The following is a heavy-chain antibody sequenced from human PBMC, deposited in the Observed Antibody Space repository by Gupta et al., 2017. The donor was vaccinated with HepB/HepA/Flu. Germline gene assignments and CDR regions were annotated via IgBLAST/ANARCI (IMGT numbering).Heavy chain of an antibody. V-gene: IGHV3-15*01. CDR2: IKMMSDGGAA. CDR1: GFPLRNAW. Sequence: EVQLVASGGGLVKPGGSLRLSCVVSGFPLRNAWMHWVRPAPGKALEWVGLIKMMSDGGAAEYAAPVRGRFTISRDDSKNSLYLQMNNLKTEDTGLYYCTTDSWELQLGSDHWGQGTLVTVSA. CDR3: TTDSWELQLGSDH. J-gene: IGHJ4*02. D-gene: IGHD1-26*01.